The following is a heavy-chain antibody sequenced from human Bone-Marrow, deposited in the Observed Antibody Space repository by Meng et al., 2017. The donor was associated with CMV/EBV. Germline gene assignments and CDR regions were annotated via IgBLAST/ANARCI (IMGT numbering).Heavy chain of an antibody. D-gene: IGHD2-8*02. J-gene: IGHJ5*02. Sequence: SVKVSCKGSGFTFTGSAVQWVRQAHGQGLEWIGWIVVGSGNTNYAQKFQERVTMTRDKSTSTAYMELSGLRSEDTALYYCASDPSGYCSDTHCPPPRSWGQGKLVTVSS. CDR3: ASDPSGYCSDTHCPPPRS. CDR2: IVVGSGNT. CDR1: GFTFTGSA. V-gene: IGHV1-58*01.